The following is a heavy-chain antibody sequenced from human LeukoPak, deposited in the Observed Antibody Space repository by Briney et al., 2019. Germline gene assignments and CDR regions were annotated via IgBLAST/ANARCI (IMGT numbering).Heavy chain of an antibody. CDR3: ASPQWLAF. CDR1: GLTFSSYE. Sequence: PPGGSLRLSCVVSGLTFSSYEMNWVRQAPGKGLEWVSYISTSGSTIYYADSVKGRFTISRDNAKNSLYLQMNGLRAEDTAIYYCASPQWLAFWGQGTLVTVSS. D-gene: IGHD6-19*01. J-gene: IGHJ4*02. V-gene: IGHV3-48*03. CDR2: ISTSGSTI.